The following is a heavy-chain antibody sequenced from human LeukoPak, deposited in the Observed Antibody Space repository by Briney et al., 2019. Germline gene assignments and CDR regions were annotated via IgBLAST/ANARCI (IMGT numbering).Heavy chain of an antibody. CDR2: FGTRSSYI. D-gene: IGHD6-19*01. Sequence: GGSLRLSCAAYGFTFSNYNMNWVRQAPGKGLEWVSCFGTRSSYIYYADSVKGRFTITRDNAKNSLYLQMNSLRAEDTAVYYCARDGSGSGWDFDYWGQGTLVTVSS. V-gene: IGHV3-21*01. CDR3: ARDGSGSGWDFDY. CDR1: GFTFSNYN. J-gene: IGHJ4*02.